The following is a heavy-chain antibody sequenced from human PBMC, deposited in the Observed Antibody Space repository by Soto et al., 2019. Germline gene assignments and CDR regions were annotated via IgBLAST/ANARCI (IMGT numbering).Heavy chain of an antibody. CDR3: ATHSGYYYDGMDV. Sequence: SVKVSCKASAFTFSGSSVQWVRQARGQTLEWMGWIALGSGNTNYAPKFLGRLTLTRDMSTSTAYMELNSLRSEDTAVYYCATHSGYYYDGMDVWGQGTTVTVSS. D-gene: IGHD3-22*01. CDR2: IALGSGNT. V-gene: IGHV1-58*01. J-gene: IGHJ6*02. CDR1: AFTFSGSS.